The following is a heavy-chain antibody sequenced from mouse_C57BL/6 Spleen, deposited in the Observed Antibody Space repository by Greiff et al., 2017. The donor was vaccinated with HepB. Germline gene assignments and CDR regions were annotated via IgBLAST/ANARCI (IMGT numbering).Heavy chain of an antibody. CDR2: IHPNSGST. CDR3: ARPHYYGRDDAMDY. Sequence: QVQLQQPGAELVKPGASVKLSCKASGYTFTSYWMHWVKQRPGQGLEWIGMIHPNSGSTNYNEKFKSKATLTVDKSSITAYMQLSRLTSEDSAVYYCARPHYYGRDDAMDYWGQGTSVTVSS. J-gene: IGHJ4*01. CDR1: GYTFTSYW. D-gene: IGHD1-1*01. V-gene: IGHV1-64*01.